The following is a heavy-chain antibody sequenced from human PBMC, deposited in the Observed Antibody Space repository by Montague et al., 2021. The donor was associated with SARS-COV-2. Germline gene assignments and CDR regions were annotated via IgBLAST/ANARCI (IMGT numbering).Heavy chain of an antibody. CDR2: IYWNDDK. D-gene: IGHD2-8*01. CDR3: AHGIQNLNGFQN. CDR1: GFSLSTSAVG. Sequence: PALVKPTQTLTLTCSFSGFSLSTSAVGVGWIRQPPGKALEWLAVIYWNDDKYYDPSLNSRLTITKDTSKNQVVLTMTNMDPVDTATYYCAHGIQNLNGFQNWGRGTMVIVSS. V-gene: IGHV2-5*01. J-gene: IGHJ3*01.